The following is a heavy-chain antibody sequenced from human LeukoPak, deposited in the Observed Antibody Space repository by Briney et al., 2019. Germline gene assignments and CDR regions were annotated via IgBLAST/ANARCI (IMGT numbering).Heavy chain of an antibody. CDR3: AGKYYYHSSGYFYVDY. CDR2: IYHSGST. J-gene: IGHJ4*02. Sequence: SETLSLTCAVSGCSISSGYYWGWIRQTPGKGLEWIGSIYHSGSTYYNPLLKSRVTILIYTTKNQFSLKLSSVTAADTAVYYCAGKYYYHSSGYFYVDYWGQGTLVTVSS. D-gene: IGHD3-22*01. V-gene: IGHV4-38-2*01. CDR1: GCSISSGYY.